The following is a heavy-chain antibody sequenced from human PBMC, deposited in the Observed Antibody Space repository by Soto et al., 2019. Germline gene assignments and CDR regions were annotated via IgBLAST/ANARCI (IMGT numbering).Heavy chain of an antibody. CDR2: ISSSGSTI. V-gene: IGHV3-11*01. D-gene: IGHD2-15*01. CDR3: AREHCSGGSCYSGYYYYMDV. J-gene: IGHJ6*03. Sequence: GSLRLSCAASGFTFSDYYMSWIRQAPGKGLEWFSYISSSGSTIYYADSVKGRFTISRDNAKNSLYLQMNSLRAEDTAVYYCAREHCSGGSCYSGYYYYMDVWGKGTTVTVSS. CDR1: GFTFSDYY.